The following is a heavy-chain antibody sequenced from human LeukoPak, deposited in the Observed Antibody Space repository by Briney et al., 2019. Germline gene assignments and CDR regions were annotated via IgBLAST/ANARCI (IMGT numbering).Heavy chain of an antibody. CDR3: AQGGRINYDILTGYPAGAFDI. Sequence: SETLSLTCAVYGGSFSGYYWSWIRQPPGKGLEWIGEINHSGSTNYNPSLKSRVTISVDTSKNQFSLKLSSVTAADTAVYYCAQGGRINYDILTGYPAGAFDIWGQGTMVTVSS. J-gene: IGHJ3*02. V-gene: IGHV4-34*01. CDR2: INHSGST. D-gene: IGHD3-9*01. CDR1: GGSFSGYY.